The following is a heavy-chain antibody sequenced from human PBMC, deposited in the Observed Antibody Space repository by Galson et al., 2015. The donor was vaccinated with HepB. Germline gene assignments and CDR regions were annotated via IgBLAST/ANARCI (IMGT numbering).Heavy chain of an antibody. V-gene: IGHV3-15*01. CDR1: GFTFSNAW. J-gene: IGHJ3*02. CDR2: IKSKTDGGTT. Sequence: TLRLSCAASGFTFSNAWMSWVRQAPGKGLEWVGRIKSKTDGGTTDYAAPVKGRFTISRDDSKNTLYLQMKSLKTEDTAVYYCTDGGWYYYDSSVPGAAFDIWGQGTMVTVSS. CDR3: TDGGWYYYDSSVPGAAFDI. D-gene: IGHD3-22*01.